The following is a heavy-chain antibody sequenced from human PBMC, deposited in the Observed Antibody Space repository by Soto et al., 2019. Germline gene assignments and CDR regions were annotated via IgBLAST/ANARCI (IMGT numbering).Heavy chain of an antibody. J-gene: IGHJ4*02. CDR3: ARQWNFDY. V-gene: IGHV5-51*01. D-gene: IGHD5-12*01. Sequence: PGESLKISCKASGYIFTTYWIAWVRQMPGQGLEWIEIINPIDSDTRYSPSFQGQVTISADKSISTTYLQWSSLKASDTAIYYCARQWNFDYWGQGTLVTVSS. CDR1: GYIFTTYW. CDR2: INPIDSDT.